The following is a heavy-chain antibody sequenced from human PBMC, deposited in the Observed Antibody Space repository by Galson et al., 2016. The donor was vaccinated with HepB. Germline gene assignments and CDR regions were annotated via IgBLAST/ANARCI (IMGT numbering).Heavy chain of an antibody. V-gene: IGHV3-7*04. CDR1: GFSLGNYW. CDR3: TREFDL. J-gene: IGHJ2*01. CDR2: IKKDGSEI. Sequence: SLRLSCAASGFSLGNYWMNWARQAPGKGLEWLANIKKDGSEINYVDSVKGRFTISGDNAKNSLFLQMNTLRVEDTAVYYCTREFDLWGRGTQVTVSS.